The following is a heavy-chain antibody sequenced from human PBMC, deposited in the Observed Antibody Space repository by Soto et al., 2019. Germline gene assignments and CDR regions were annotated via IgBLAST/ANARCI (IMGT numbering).Heavy chain of an antibody. J-gene: IGHJ4*02. D-gene: IGHD4-4*01. Sequence: EVQLVESGGGLVQPGGSLKLSCAASGFTFSDSAMHWVRQTSGKGLEWVGRIRNKANSYATAYAASVKGRFTISRDDSKNTAYLQMNSLKTEDTAVYYCTPYSNYVDYWGQGTLVTVSS. V-gene: IGHV3-73*01. CDR3: TPYSNYVDY. CDR1: GFTFSDSA. CDR2: IRNKANSYAT.